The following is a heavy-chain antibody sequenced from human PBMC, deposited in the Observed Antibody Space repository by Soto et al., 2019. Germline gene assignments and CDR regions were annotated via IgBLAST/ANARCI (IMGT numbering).Heavy chain of an antibody. Sequence: VQLVESGGGVVQPGRSLRLSCAASGFTFSSYAMHWVRQAPGKELEWVAVISYDGSNKYYADSVKGRFTISRDNSKNTLYLQMNSLRAEDTAVYYCAREKITYSSSSEDYYYGMDVWGQGTTVTVSS. V-gene: IGHV3-30-3*01. CDR1: GFTFSSYA. D-gene: IGHD6-6*01. CDR3: AREKITYSSSSEDYYYGMDV. CDR2: ISYDGSNK. J-gene: IGHJ6*02.